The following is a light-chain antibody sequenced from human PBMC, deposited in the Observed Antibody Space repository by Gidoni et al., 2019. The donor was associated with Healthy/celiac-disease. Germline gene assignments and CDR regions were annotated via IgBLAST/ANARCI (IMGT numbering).Light chain of an antibody. V-gene: IGLV1-40*01. CDR2: CNS. Sequence: QSALTQPPSVSWAPGQRVTISCTGSSPNIGAGYDVHWYQQLPGTAPKLLFYCNSNRPSGVPDRFSGSKSGTSASLAITVLQAEDEADYYCQSYDNNLSGSVVFGGGTKLTVL. CDR3: QSYDNNLSGSVV. CDR1: SPNIGAGYD. J-gene: IGLJ2*01.